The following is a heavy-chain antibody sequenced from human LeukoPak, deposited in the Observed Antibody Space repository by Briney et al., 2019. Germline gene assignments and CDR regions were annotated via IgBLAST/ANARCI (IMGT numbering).Heavy chain of an antibody. CDR3: ARDRGKINDAFDI. D-gene: IGHD1-1*01. CDR2: INHSGST. CDR1: GYSISTGYY. V-gene: IGHV4-34*01. J-gene: IGHJ3*02. Sequence: SETLSLTCAVSGYSISTGYYWSWIRQPPGKGLEWIGEINHSGSTNYNPSLKSRVTISVDTSKNQFSLKLSSVTAADTAVYYCARDRGKINDAFDIWGQGTMVTVSS.